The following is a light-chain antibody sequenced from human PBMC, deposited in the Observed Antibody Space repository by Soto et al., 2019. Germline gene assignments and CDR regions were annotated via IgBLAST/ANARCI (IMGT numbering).Light chain of an antibody. J-gene: IGKJ1*01. V-gene: IGKV1-5*01. CDR2: HAS. Sequence: DIQMTQSPSTLPASVGARVTITCRASQSISNWLAWYQQKPGKAPKLLIYHASSLESGVPSRFSGSESGTEFTLTISSLQPDDFATYYCQQYNSYAFGQGTKVDIK. CDR1: QSISNW. CDR3: QQYNSYA.